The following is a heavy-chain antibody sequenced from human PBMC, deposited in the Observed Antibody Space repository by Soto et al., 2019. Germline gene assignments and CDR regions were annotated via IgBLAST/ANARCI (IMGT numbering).Heavy chain of an antibody. Sequence: GASVKVSCKASGYTFTSYAMHWVRQAPGQRLEWMGWINAGNGNTKYSQKFQGRVTITRDTSASTAYMELSSLRSEDTAVYYCARHTHYYDSSGYLGAFDIWGQGTMVTVSS. V-gene: IGHV1-3*01. J-gene: IGHJ3*02. CDR2: INAGNGNT. D-gene: IGHD3-22*01. CDR1: GYTFTSYA. CDR3: ARHTHYYDSSGYLGAFDI.